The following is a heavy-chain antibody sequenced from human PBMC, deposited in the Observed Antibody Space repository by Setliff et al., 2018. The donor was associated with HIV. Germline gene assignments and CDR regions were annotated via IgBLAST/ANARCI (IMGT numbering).Heavy chain of an antibody. V-gene: IGHV4-34*01. CDR1: GGSFSGHY. J-gene: IGHJ3*02. CDR3: ARALPGGYSQDNAFDI. Sequence: PSETLSPTCAVYGGSFSGHYWSWIRQPPGKGLEWIGEINHSGSTNYNPSLKSRVTISVDTSKNQSSLKLSSVTAADTAVYYCARALPGGYSQDNAFDIWGQGTMVTVSS. CDR2: INHSGST. D-gene: IGHD5-18*01.